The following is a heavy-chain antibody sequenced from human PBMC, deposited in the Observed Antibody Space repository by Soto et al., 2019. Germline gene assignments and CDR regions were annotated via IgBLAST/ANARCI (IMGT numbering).Heavy chain of an antibody. CDR3: GGGSGPFDY. J-gene: IGHJ4*02. Sequence: PSETLSLTCIVSGGSIDSNHYYWGWVRQPPGKGLEWIASISYLGTTYYSPSLKSRVIKSIDTSRNQFSLKLTSVTAADTAVYYCGGGSGPFDYWGQGTLVTVSS. D-gene: IGHD3-10*01. CDR2: ISYLGTT. V-gene: IGHV4-39*01. CDR1: GGSIDSNHYY.